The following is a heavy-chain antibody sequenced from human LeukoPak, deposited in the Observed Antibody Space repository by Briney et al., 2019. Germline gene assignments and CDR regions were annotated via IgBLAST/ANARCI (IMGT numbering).Heavy chain of an antibody. CDR1: GGSFSGYY. D-gene: IGHD2-2*01. CDR3: ARPRPYCSSTSCYFDY. Sequence: SETLSLTCAVYGGSFSGYYWSWIRQPPGKGLEWIGGINHSGSTNYNPSLKSRVTISVDTSKNQFSLKLSSVTAADTAVYYCARPRPYCSSTSCYFDYWGQGTLVTVSS. V-gene: IGHV4-34*01. CDR2: INHSGST. J-gene: IGHJ4*02.